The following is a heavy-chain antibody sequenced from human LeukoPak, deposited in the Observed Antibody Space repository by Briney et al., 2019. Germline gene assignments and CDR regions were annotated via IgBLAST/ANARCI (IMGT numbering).Heavy chain of an antibody. Sequence: GGSLRLPCEASGFRFSGYSMNWVRQAPGKGLEWVSYISHTGSTMSYADSVKGRFTISRDNAKNSLYLQMNSLRADDTAVYYCARFAAGGSYYYYMDVWGKGTTVTVSS. CDR3: ARFAAGGSYYYYMDV. V-gene: IGHV3-48*01. CDR2: ISHTGSTM. CDR1: GFRFSGYS. J-gene: IGHJ6*03. D-gene: IGHD6-25*01.